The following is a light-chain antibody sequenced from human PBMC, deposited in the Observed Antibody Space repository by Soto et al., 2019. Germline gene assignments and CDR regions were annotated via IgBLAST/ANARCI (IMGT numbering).Light chain of an antibody. V-gene: IGKV3-20*01. CDR3: QQYGSSPFP. J-gene: IGKJ3*01. Sequence: EIVLTQSPGTLSLSPGERATLSCRASQSVSSSYLAWYQQKPGQAPRLLIYGASIRATGIPYRFSGSGSGTDFTLTISRLEPEDFAVYYCQQYGSSPFPFGPGTKVDIK. CDR2: GAS. CDR1: QSVSSSY.